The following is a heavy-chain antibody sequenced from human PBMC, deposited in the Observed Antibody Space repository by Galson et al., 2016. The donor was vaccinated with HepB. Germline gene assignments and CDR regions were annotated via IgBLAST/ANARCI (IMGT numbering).Heavy chain of an antibody. J-gene: IGHJ4*02. CDR2: ISSSGRTI. CDR1: GFSFNDYY. Sequence: SLRLSCAASGFSFNDYYMNWIRQAPGKGLEWVSYISSSGRTIYYADSVKGRFTISRDNAKNSLYLQMNSLRAEDAAVYYCARGKGTDTADQTADYWGQGTLVTVSS. CDR3: ARGKGTDTADQTADY. V-gene: IGHV3-11*01. D-gene: IGHD5-18*01.